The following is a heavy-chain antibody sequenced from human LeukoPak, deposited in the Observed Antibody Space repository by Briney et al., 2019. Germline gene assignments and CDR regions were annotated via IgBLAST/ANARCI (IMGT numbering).Heavy chain of an antibody. CDR1: GGTFSSYA. D-gene: IGHD6-13*01. CDR2: ISAYNGNT. V-gene: IGHV1-18*01. J-gene: IGHJ6*02. CDR3: ARRLTSSSWPYYYGMDV. Sequence: ASVKVSCKASGGTFSSYAISWVRQAPGQGLEWMGWISAYNGNTNYAQKLQGRVTMTTDTSTSTAYMELRSLRSDDTAVYYCARRLTSSSWPYYYGMDVWGQGTTVTVSS.